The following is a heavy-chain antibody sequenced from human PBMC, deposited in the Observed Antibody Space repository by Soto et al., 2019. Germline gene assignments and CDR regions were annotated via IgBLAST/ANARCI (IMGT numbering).Heavy chain of an antibody. J-gene: IGHJ4*01. Sequence: GESLKISCKAVGYTFGSAWIGWVRQMPGKGLEWIGIIKPGTPDIRYSPSVRGHVTISADEGLGTAYLQWCSLKASDTGMYYGARQMSHIWDFWGEGTLVTVSS. CDR1: GYTFGSAW. CDR3: ARQMSHIWDF. V-gene: IGHV5-51*01. D-gene: IGHD3-16*01. CDR2: IKPGTPDI.